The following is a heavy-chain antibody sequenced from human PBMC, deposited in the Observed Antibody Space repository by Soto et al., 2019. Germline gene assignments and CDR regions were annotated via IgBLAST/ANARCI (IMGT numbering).Heavy chain of an antibody. CDR1: GLTFTTYA. V-gene: IGHV3-23*01. Sequence: GGSLRLSCAASGLTFTTYAMTWVRQAPGKGLEWVSAISGGGGSTYYADSVKGRFTISRDNSKNTLYLQMNSLRAEDTAVYYCAKDLSIFDYWGQGTLVTVSS. CDR3: AKDLSIFDY. CDR2: ISGGGGST. J-gene: IGHJ4*02.